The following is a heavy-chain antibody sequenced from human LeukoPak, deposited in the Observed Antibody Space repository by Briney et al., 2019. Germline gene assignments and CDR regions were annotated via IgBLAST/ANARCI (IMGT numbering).Heavy chain of an antibody. CDR2: IYSGGST. CDR3: ATSIAVAAWDY. V-gene: IGHV3-53*01. D-gene: IGHD6-19*01. Sequence: GGSLRLSCAASGFTVSSNYMSWVRQAPGKGLEWVSVIYSGGSTYCADSVKGRFTISRDNSKNTLYLQMNSLRAEDTAVYYCATSIAVAAWDYWGQGTLVTVSS. J-gene: IGHJ4*02. CDR1: GFTVSSNY.